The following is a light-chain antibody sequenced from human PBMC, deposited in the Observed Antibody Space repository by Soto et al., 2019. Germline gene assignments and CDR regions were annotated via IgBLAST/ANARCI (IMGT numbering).Light chain of an antibody. CDR1: QSISSR. J-gene: IGKJ4*01. CDR3: QQYYSYPPLT. V-gene: IGKV1-39*01. Sequence: DIQMTQSPSSLSASVGDRVTITFRASQSISSRVNWYQQRPGQAPNLLIFATSSLQGGVPSRFSGSGSGTDFTLTISCLQSEDFATYYCQQYYSYPPLTFGGGTKVDIK. CDR2: ATS.